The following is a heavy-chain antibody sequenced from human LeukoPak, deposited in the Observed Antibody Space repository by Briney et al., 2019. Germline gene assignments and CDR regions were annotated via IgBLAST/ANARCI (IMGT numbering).Heavy chain of an antibody. J-gene: IGHJ4*02. CDR3: AGGLTVTNDY. D-gene: IGHD4-17*01. V-gene: IGHV1-69*02. CDR1: GGTFSSYT. Sequence: SVKVSCKASGGTFSSYTISWVRQAPGQGLEWMGRIIPILGIANYAQKFQGRVTVTADKSTSTAYMELSSLRSEDTAVYYCAGGLTVTNDYWAREPWSPSPQ. CDR2: IIPILGIA.